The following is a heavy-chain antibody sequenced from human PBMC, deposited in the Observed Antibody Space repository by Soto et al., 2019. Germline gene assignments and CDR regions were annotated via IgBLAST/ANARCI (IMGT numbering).Heavy chain of an antibody. D-gene: IGHD6-19*01. CDR3: AKARDQQWVRLPFDY. Sequence: EVQLLESGGGLVQPGGSLRLSGVGSGFFFGGFTLTWVGQAPGRGRGWVSSFSATSENTYYADSVRGRFTISRDNSKNTLFLQMNSLTAEDTAMYYCAKARDQQWVRLPFDYWGQGILVIVSS. J-gene: IGHJ4*02. CDR2: FSATSENT. CDR1: GFFFGGFT. V-gene: IGHV3-23*01.